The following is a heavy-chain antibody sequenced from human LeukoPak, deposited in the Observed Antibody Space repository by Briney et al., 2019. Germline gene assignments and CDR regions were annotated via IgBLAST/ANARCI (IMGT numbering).Heavy chain of an antibody. CDR3: AKSMSTFYRGFFDY. J-gene: IGHJ4*02. CDR2: ISNNGGDT. V-gene: IGHV3-23*01. Sequence: GGSLRLSCAASGFTFTTYAVSWVRQAPGMGLEWVSSISNNGGDTYYADSVKGRLSISRDNSKNTLYLQINSLRAEDTAMYYCAKSMSTFYRGFFDYWGQGTLVSVSS. CDR1: GFTFTTYA. D-gene: IGHD5/OR15-5a*01.